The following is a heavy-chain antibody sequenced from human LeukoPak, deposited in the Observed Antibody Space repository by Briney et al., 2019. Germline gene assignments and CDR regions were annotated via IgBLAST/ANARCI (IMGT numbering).Heavy chain of an antibody. CDR1: GFTFSSYA. J-gene: IGHJ6*02. Sequence: GRSLRLSCAASGFTFSSYAMHWVRQAPGKGLEWVAVISYDGSNKYYADSVKGRFTISRDNSKNTLYLQMNSLRAEDTAAYYCARWAAAGTFEDYGMDVWGQGTTVTVSS. V-gene: IGHV3-30*04. D-gene: IGHD6-13*01. CDR2: ISYDGSNK. CDR3: ARWAAAGTFEDYGMDV.